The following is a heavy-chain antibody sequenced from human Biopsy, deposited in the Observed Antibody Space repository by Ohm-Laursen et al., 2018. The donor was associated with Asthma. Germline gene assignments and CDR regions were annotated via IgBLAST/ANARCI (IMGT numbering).Heavy chain of an antibody. V-gene: IGHV1-69*01. Sequence: SSVKVSCKASGGTFNSDAISWVRQAPGQGLEWMGGIIPIFGTPSYAQNFQGRVTFTADESTSSAYMELSSLTSEDSAVYYCAREVSTVDYGYYYFAMDVWGQGTTVTVSS. D-gene: IGHD4-17*01. J-gene: IGHJ6*02. CDR3: AREVSTVDYGYYYFAMDV. CDR1: GGTFNSDA. CDR2: IIPIFGTP.